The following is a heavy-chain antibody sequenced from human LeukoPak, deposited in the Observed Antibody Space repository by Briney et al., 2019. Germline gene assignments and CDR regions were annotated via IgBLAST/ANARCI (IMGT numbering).Heavy chain of an antibody. V-gene: IGHV3-43*02. CDR1: GFTFGDYP. D-gene: IGHD1-26*01. J-gene: IGHJ5*02. CDR3: AKDMGGSGRNWASNWFDP. Sequence: GGSLRLSCAASGFTFGDYPVQWIRQTPGQGLEWVSLISPDGGRSFQADSVRGRFTISRDNSKNSLYLQMNSLRSEDTALYYCAKDMGGSGRNWASNWFDPCGQGTLVTVSS. CDR2: ISPDGGRS.